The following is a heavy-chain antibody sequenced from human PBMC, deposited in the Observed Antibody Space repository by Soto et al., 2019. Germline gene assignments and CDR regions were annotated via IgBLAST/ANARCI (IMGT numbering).Heavy chain of an antibody. Sequence: EVQLLESGGGLVQPGGSPRLSCAASGFTFSSHVMNWVRQAPGKGLQWVSGISGSGVNTYYADSVKGRFTISRDNSKRTLYLQMNSLRAEDTAIYYCAKASLVYDSRDDAFDMWGQGTMVTVSS. CDR2: ISGSGVNT. D-gene: IGHD3-22*01. CDR1: GFTFSSHV. J-gene: IGHJ3*02. CDR3: AKASLVYDSRDDAFDM. V-gene: IGHV3-23*01.